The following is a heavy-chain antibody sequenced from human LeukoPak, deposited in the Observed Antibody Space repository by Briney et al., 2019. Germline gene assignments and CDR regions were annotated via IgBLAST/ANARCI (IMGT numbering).Heavy chain of an antibody. D-gene: IGHD2-15*01. CDR3: ARVRGGTNYYGMDV. J-gene: IGHJ6*02. CDR2: VFYSGST. Sequence: PSETLSLTCTVSGGSISGYYWTWIRQPPGKGLEWIGYVFYSGSTNYNPSLKSRVTLSVDTSKNQFSLRLSSATAADTAVYYCARVRGGTNYYGMDVWGQGTTVTVSS. CDR1: GGSISGYY. V-gene: IGHV4-59*01.